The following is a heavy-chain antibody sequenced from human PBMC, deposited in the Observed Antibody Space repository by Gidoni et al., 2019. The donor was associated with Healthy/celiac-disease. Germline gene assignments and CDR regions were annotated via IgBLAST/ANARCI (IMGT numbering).Heavy chain of an antibody. CDR1: GFTFSSYA. V-gene: IGHV3-23*01. CDR3: AKARKTYYYDSRIFDY. J-gene: IGHJ4*02. CDR2: ISGSGGST. D-gene: IGHD3-22*01. Sequence: EVQLLESGGGLVQPGGSLRLSCAASGFTFSSYAMSWVRQAPGKGLEWVSAISGSGGSTYYADSVKGRFTISRDNSKNTLYLQMNSLRAEDTAVYYCAKARKTYYYDSRIFDYWGQGTLVTVSS.